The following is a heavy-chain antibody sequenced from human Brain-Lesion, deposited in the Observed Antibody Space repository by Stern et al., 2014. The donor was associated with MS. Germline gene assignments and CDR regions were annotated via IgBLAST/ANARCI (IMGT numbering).Heavy chain of an antibody. CDR2: MYSRGGT. J-gene: IGHJ4*02. Sequence: EVQLVESGGGLIQPGGSLRLSCADSGFSVSTNFMSWVRQAPGKGLEWVSLMYSRGGTNYADSVKGRFTISRDSSKNTLYLQMSDLRAEDTAVYYCARKTDTAVGGDYWGPGTLVTVSS. D-gene: IGHD5-18*01. V-gene: IGHV3-53*01. CDR1: GFSVSTNF. CDR3: ARKTDTAVGGDY.